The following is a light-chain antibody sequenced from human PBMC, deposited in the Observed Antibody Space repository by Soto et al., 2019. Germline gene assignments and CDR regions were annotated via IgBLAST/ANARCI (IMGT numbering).Light chain of an antibody. CDR1: SSDVGGYIY. Sequence: QSALTQPASVSGSPGQSITISCTGTSSDVGGYIYVSWYQQHPGKAPKLMIYGVSNRPSGVSNRFSASKSGNTASLTISGLQAEDEADYSCNSYTSSSTPAYVFGTGTKLTVL. CDR3: NSYTSSSTPAYV. J-gene: IGLJ1*01. V-gene: IGLV2-14*01. CDR2: GVS.